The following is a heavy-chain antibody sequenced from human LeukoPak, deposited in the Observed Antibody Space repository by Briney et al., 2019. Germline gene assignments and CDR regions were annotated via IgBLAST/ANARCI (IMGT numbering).Heavy chain of an antibody. CDR1: GFTFSRYA. D-gene: IGHD4-11*01. V-gene: IGHV3-30-3*01. CDR3: ATTQSSLYYYYYYMDV. Sequence: GGSLRLSCAASGFTFSRYAMHWVRQAPGMGLEWVAVISYDGSNKYYADSVKGRFTISRDNSRNTLYLQMNSLRAEDTAVYYCATTQSSLYYYYYYMDVWGKGTTVTVSS. CDR2: ISYDGSNK. J-gene: IGHJ6*03.